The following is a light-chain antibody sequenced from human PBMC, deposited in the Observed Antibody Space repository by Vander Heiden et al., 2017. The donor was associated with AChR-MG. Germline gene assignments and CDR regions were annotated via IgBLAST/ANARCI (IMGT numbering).Light chain of an antibody. V-gene: IGLV3-9*01. J-gene: IGLJ3*02. CDR1: NIGSTS. Sequence: SYEVTQPLSVSVSLGQPARILFGGDNIGSTSVHWYEKQAGQGPVGVIYNNINRPSGIPERFSASNSGNTATLTISRAQAGDEADYYCHLWDSSTAVFGGGTKLTVL. CDR3: HLWDSSTAV. CDR2: NNI.